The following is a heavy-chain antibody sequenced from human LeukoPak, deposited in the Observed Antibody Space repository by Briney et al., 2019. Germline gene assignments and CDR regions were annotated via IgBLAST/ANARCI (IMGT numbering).Heavy chain of an antibody. CDR1: GFTFSVYG. V-gene: IGHV3-30*18. D-gene: IGHD1-26*01. J-gene: IGHJ6*03. Sequence: GGSLRLSCAASGFTFSVYGMHWVRQAPGKGLEWVTIISYDGSNKYYADSVKGRFTISRDNSKNTLFLQMNSLRAEDTAVYYCAKHPGDFTGIVNYYYMDVWGKGTTVTISS. CDR3: AKHPGDFTGIVNYYYMDV. CDR2: ISYDGSNK.